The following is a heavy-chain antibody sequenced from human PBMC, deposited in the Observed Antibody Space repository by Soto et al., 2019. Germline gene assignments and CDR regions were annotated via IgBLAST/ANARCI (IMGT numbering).Heavy chain of an antibody. J-gene: IGHJ3*02. V-gene: IGHV3-9*01. Sequence: GGSLRLSCAASGFTFDDYAMHWVRQAPGKGLEWVSGISWNSGSIGYADSVKGRFTISRDNAKNSLYLQMNSLRAEDTALYYCAKVLPSGGAYSSSWYGAFDIWGQGTMVTVSS. CDR3: AKVLPSGGAYSSSWYGAFDI. D-gene: IGHD6-13*01. CDR1: GFTFDDYA. CDR2: ISWNSGSI.